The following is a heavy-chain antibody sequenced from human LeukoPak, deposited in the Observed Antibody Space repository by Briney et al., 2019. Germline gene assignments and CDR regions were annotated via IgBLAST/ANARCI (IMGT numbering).Heavy chain of an antibody. V-gene: IGHV3-7*01. CDR1: GFTFSSFW. D-gene: IGHD3-10*01. J-gene: IGHJ5*02. CDR2: IKQDGSEK. Sequence: GGSLRLSCAASGFTFSSFWMSWVRQAPGKGLEWVANIKQDGSEKYYVDSVKGRFTISRDNAKNSLYLQMNSLRAEDTAVYYCARDPRYYYGGWFDPWGQGTLVTVSS. CDR3: ARDPRYYYGGWFDP.